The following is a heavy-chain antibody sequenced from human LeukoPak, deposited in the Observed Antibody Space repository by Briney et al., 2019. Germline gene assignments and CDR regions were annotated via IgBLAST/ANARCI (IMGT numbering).Heavy chain of an antibody. CDR1: GYTLTELS. V-gene: IGHV1-24*01. CDR3: ATTTTGRYINWFDP. Sequence: ASVKVSCKVSGYTLTELSMHWVRQAPGKGLEWMGGFDPEDGETIYAQKFQGRVTMTEDTSTDTAYMELSSLRAEDTAVYYCATTTTGRYINWFDPWGQGTLVTVSS. D-gene: IGHD4-11*01. J-gene: IGHJ5*02. CDR2: FDPEDGET.